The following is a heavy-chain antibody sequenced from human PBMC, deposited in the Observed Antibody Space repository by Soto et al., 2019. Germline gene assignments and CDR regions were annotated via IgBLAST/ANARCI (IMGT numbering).Heavy chain of an antibody. CDR2: IYPGNFDI. CDR3: TSHAGLESSGYYSN. V-gene: IGHV5-51*01. D-gene: IGHD3-22*01. J-gene: IGHJ4*02. Sequence: GESLKISCKGSGYIFSNYWIGWVRQMPGKGPEWMGIIYPGNFDIRYNPSFQGQVTMSADRSISTAYLQWSALKASDTAMYYCTSHAGLESSGYYSNWGQGTLVTVSS. CDR1: GYIFSNYW.